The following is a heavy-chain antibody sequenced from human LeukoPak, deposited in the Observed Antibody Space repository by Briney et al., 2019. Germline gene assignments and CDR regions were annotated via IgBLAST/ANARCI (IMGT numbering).Heavy chain of an antibody. CDR1: GFSFSTSW. D-gene: IGHD1-1*01. V-gene: IGHV3-7*01. J-gene: IGHJ4*02. CDR3: ARDGDSWNDFDH. CDR2: IRKDGREI. Sequence: GGSLRLSCVASGFSFSTSWMTWVRQAPGKGLEWVANIRKDGREIHYADSLKGRFTISRDNTKNSLFLQMNSLRAEDTGAYYCARDGDSWNDFDHWGQGTLVTVSS.